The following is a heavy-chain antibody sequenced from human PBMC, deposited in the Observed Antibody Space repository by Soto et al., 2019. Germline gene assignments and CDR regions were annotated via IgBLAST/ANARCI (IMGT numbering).Heavy chain of an antibody. J-gene: IGHJ5*02. V-gene: IGHV1-18*01. Sequence: ASVKVSCKASGYTITNYAFSWVRQAPAQGLEWMGWIKVDSGNTHYAQKFQDRVTMTADTSTNTAYMELRSLRSEDTAVYYCARDRLDYYDSSGYQVYWFDPWGQGTLVTSPQ. CDR1: GYTITNYA. D-gene: IGHD3-22*01. CDR2: IKVDSGNT. CDR3: ARDRLDYYDSSGYQVYWFDP.